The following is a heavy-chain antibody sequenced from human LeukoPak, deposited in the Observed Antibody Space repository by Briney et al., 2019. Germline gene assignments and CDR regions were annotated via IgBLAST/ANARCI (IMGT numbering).Heavy chain of an antibody. CDR1: GFIFSSSD. V-gene: IGHV3-30*02. J-gene: IGHJ4*02. CDR3: VKDRKQWLVYFDD. Sequence: GGSLRLSCVTSGFIFSSSDMHWVRQAPGKGLEWVAFIRNDGSDKCYVDSVEGRFTISRDNSKNTVYLHMNSLRADDTAVYYCVKDRKQWLVYFDDWGQGTLVTVSS. CDR2: IRNDGSDK. D-gene: IGHD6-19*01.